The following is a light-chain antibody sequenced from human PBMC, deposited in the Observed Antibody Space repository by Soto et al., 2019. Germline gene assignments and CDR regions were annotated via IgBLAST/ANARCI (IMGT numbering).Light chain of an antibody. CDR3: QQYNNWPRT. V-gene: IGKV3-15*01. CDR2: GAS. CDR1: QTVRNN. J-gene: IGKJ1*01. Sequence: EFVLTQSPGTLSLSPGERATLSCRASQTVRNNYLAWYQQKPGQAPRLLIYGASTRATGIPARFSGSGSGTEFTLTINSLQSEDFAVYYCQQYNNWPRTFGQGTKVDIK.